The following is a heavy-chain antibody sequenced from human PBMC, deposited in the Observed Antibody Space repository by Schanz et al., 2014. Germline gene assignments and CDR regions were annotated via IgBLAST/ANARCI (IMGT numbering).Heavy chain of an antibody. CDR2: ISGRDGST. J-gene: IGHJ4*02. CDR1: GFTFSSYA. D-gene: IGHD1-26*01. V-gene: IGHV3-23*04. CDR3: ARDHTTESYYSAGPPIDY. Sequence: VQLVESGGGVVQPGRSLRLSCAASGFTFSSYAMTWVRQAPGMGLEWVSAISGRDGSTYYADSVKGRFTISRDNSKNTLYLQMNSLRAEDTAVYYCARDHTTESYYSAGPPIDYWGQGTLLTVSS.